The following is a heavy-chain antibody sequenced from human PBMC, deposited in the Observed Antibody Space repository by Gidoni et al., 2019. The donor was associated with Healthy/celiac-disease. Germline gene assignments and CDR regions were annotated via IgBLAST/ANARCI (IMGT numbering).Heavy chain of an antibody. J-gene: IGHJ4*02. CDR3: ARATYYYGSGSYNDY. Sequence: EVQMVESGVGLVEPGGSLRLSCAASGFTVSNNYLSLVRQAPGKGLEWVAVIYRGGRTYYAGSVKGRFTISRDNSKNTLYLQMNSLRAEDTAVYYCARATYYYGSGSYNDYWGQGTLVTVSS. D-gene: IGHD3-10*01. CDR1: GFTVSNNY. CDR2: IYRGGRT. V-gene: IGHV3-66*01.